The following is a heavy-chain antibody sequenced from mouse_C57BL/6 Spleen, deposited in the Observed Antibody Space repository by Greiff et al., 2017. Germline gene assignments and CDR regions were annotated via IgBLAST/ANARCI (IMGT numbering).Heavy chain of an antibody. J-gene: IGHJ2*01. D-gene: IGHD1-1*01. CDR2: INPNNGGT. V-gene: IGHV1-22*01. Sequence: VQLQQSGPELVKPGASVKMSCKASGYTFTDYNMHCVKQSHGKSLEWIGYINPNNGGTSYNQKFKGKATLTVNKSSSTAYMELRSLTSEDSAVYYCARGATVVPFDYWGKGTTLTVSS. CDR1: GYTFTDYN. CDR3: ARGATVVPFDY.